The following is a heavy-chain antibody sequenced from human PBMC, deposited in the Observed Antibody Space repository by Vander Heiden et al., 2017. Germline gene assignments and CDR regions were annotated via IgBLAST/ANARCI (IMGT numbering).Heavy chain of an antibody. V-gene: IGHV1-46*01. CDR1: GYTFTSYY. J-gene: IGHJ6*02. CDR3: ARVGGYYYYGMDV. D-gene: IGHD2-15*01. Sequence: QVQLVQSGAEGKQPGAAVKVSCKAPGYTFTSYYMHWVRQAPGQGLGWMGIINPRGGSTSYAQKFQGRVTMTRDTSTSTVYMELSSLRSEDTAVYYCARVGGYYYYGMDVWGQGTTVTVSS. CDR2: INPRGGST.